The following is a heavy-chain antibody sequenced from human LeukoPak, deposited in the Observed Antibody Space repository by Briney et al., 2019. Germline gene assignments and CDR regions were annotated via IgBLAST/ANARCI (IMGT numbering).Heavy chain of an antibody. CDR3: ARGGSARPDYYYMDV. Sequence: SETLSLTCTVSGGSISSYYWSWIRQPPGKGLEWIGYIYYSGSTNYNPSLKSRVTISVDTSKNQFSLKLSSVTAADTAVYYCARGGSARPDYYYMDVWGKGTTVTVSS. V-gene: IGHV4-59*01. J-gene: IGHJ6*03. D-gene: IGHD1-26*01. CDR2: IYYSGST. CDR1: GGSISSYY.